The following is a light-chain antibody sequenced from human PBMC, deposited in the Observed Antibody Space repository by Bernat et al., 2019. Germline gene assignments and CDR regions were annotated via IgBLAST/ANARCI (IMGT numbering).Light chain of an antibody. V-gene: IGKV3-11*01. CDR3: QQRSNWPYP. CDR1: QSVSSY. Sequence: ELVLTQSPATLSLSPGERATLSCRASQSVSSYLAWYQQKPGQAPRLLIYDASNRATGIPARFSGSGSGTDFTLTISSLEPEDFAVYYCQQRSNWPYPFGQGTRLEI. CDR2: DAS. J-gene: IGKJ5*01.